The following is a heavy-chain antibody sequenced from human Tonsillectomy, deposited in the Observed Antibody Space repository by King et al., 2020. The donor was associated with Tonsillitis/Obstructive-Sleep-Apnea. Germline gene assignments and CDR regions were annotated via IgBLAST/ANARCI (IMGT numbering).Heavy chain of an antibody. J-gene: IGHJ4*02. Sequence: VQLVESGGNLVQPGGSLRLSCVASGFTFSSYWMSWVRQAPGKGLEWVANIKQDGSEKYYVDSVKGRFTISRDNAKNSLYLQMNSLRAEDTAVYFCAGGVGYGYWGQGTLVTVSS. D-gene: IGHD5-18*01. V-gene: IGHV3-7*03. CDR1: GFTFSSYW. CDR3: AGGVGYGY. CDR2: IKQDGSEK.